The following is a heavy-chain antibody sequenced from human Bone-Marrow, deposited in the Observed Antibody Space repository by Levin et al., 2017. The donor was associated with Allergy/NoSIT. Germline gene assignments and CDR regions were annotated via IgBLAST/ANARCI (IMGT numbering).Heavy chain of an antibody. CDR3: ARDRGFSYGYGFDY. CDR2: ITATGGSI. V-gene: IGHV3-23*01. J-gene: IGHJ4*02. CDR1: GFTFSNNG. D-gene: IGHD5-18*01. Sequence: TGGSLRLSCAAPGFTFSNNGMSWVRQAPGKGLEWVASITATGGSIYYAGSVKGRFTISRDNSKNTLFLQMNSLRVEDTAVYYCARDRGFSYGYGFDYWGQGTLVTVSS.